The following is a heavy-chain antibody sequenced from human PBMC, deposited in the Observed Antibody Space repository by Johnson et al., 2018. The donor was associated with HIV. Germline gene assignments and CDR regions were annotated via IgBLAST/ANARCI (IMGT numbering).Heavy chain of an antibody. D-gene: IGHD7-27*01. Sequence: QVQLVESGGGVVQPGRSLRLSCVASGFTFSNYGMHWVRQAPGKGLEWVAVVWYDGSNKYYADSVKGRFTIFRDNSENKLYLQMNRLRAEDTAVYFCAKVRRNWGGNDAFDIWGQGTMVTVSS. CDR2: VWYDGSNK. V-gene: IGHV3-33*06. CDR3: AKVRRNWGGNDAFDI. J-gene: IGHJ3*02. CDR1: GFTFSNYG.